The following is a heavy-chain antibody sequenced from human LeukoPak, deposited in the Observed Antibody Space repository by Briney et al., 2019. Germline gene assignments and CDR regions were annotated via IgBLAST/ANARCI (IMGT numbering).Heavy chain of an antibody. CDR1: GFTFDDYA. D-gene: IGHD6-13*01. Sequence: GGSLRLSCAASGFTFDDYAMHWVRQAPGKGLEWVSGISWNSGSIGYADSVKGRFTISRDNAKNSLYLQMNSLRAEDTALYYCAKDITAAAGILDYWGQGTLVTVFS. CDR3: AKDITAAAGILDY. J-gene: IGHJ4*02. V-gene: IGHV3-9*01. CDR2: ISWNSGSI.